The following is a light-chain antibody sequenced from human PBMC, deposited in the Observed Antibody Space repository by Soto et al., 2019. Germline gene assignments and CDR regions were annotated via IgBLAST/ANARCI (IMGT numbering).Light chain of an antibody. V-gene: IGLV2-14*01. CDR3: SSYTSSSTPYV. CDR1: SSDVGGYNY. Sequence: QSVLTQPASVSGSPGQSITISCTGTSSDVGGYNYVSWYQQHTGKAPKLMIYDLSNRPSGVSNRFSGSKSGNTASLTISGLQAEDEADCYCSSYTSSSTPYVFGTGTKVTVL. J-gene: IGLJ1*01. CDR2: DLS.